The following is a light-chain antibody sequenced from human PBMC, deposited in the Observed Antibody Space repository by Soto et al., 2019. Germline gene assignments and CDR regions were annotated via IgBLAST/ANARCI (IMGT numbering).Light chain of an antibody. V-gene: IGKV3-11*01. CDR1: QSVSSY. CDR2: DAS. Sequence: IVLTQSPATLSLSPGERATLSCRASQSVSSYLAWYQQKPGQAPRLLIYDASNRATGIPARFSGSGSGTDFTLTISSLEPEDFAVYFCQQYNNWPTWTFGQGTKVDI. CDR3: QQYNNWPTWT. J-gene: IGKJ1*01.